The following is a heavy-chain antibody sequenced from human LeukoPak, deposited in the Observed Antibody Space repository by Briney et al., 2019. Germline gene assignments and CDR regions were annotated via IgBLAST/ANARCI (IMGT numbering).Heavy chain of an antibody. V-gene: IGHV3-30-3*01. Sequence: AGGSLRLSCAASGFTFSSYATHWVRQAPGKGLEWVAVISYDGSNKYYADSVKGRFTISRDNSKNTLYLQMNSLRAEDTAVYYCAKDRGQQQPLAFDIWGQGTMVTVSS. D-gene: IGHD6-13*01. CDR2: ISYDGSNK. CDR1: GFTFSSYA. CDR3: AKDRGQQQPLAFDI. J-gene: IGHJ3*02.